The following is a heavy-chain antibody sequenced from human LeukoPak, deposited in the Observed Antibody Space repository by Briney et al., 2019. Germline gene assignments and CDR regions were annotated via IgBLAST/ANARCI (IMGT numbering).Heavy chain of an antibody. V-gene: IGHV3-73*01. CDR3: TRQDESSGYGFDS. J-gene: IGHJ4*02. D-gene: IGHD3-22*01. Sequence: PGGSPRLSCAASGFIFSGSEVHWVRQASGKGLEWVGRMRNKANSYATTYAASAKGRFTISRDESKNTAYLHMNSLKTEDTAVFYCTRQDESSGYGFDSWGQGTLVTVSS. CDR2: MRNKANSYAT. CDR1: GFIFSGSE.